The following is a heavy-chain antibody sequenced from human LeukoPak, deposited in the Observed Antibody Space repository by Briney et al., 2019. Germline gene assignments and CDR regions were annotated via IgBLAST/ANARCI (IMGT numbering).Heavy chain of an antibody. CDR3: AGETYYYYYYMDV. Sequence: SETLSLTCTVSGGSISSYYWSWIRQPAGKGLEWIGRIYTSWSTNYNPSLKSRVTMSVDTSKNQFSLKQSSVTAGDTAVYYCAGETYYYYYYMDVWGKRTTVSISS. CDR2: IYTSWST. J-gene: IGHJ6*03. V-gene: IGHV4-4*07. CDR1: GGSISSYY.